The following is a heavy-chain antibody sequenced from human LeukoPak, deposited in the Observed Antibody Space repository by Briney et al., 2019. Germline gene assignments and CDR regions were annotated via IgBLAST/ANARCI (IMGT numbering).Heavy chain of an antibody. Sequence: SETLSLTCSVSSGSIRDKYYWGWIRQPPGKGLEWIASQYYGSHTYYTPSLESRVTISLDASRNQFSLQLRSVTAADTAVYYCARHWGHNYYYGLGVWGLGTSVTVAS. V-gene: IGHV4-39*01. D-gene: IGHD3-16*01. CDR1: SGSIRDKYY. CDR2: QYYGSHT. CDR3: ARHWGHNYYYGLGV. J-gene: IGHJ6*02.